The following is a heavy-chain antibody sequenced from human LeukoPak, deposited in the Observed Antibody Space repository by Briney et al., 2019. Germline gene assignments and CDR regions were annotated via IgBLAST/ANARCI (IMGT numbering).Heavy chain of an antibody. Sequence: GGSLRLSCAASGFTFSYSWMSWVRQAPGKGREWVANIKQDGSEKYYADSVKGRFTISRDNAKNSLYLQMNSLRAEDTAVYYCARGGGWRHFDCWGQGTLVTVS. V-gene: IGHV3-7*01. D-gene: IGHD6-19*01. CDR1: GFTFSYSW. J-gene: IGHJ4*02. CDR2: IKQDGSEK. CDR3: ARGGGWRHFDC.